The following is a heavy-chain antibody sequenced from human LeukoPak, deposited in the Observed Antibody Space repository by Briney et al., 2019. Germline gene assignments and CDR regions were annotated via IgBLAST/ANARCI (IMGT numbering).Heavy chain of an antibody. CDR3: ARGRYDFWSGYYTFDY. V-gene: IGHV3-21*01. Sequence: GSLRLSCAASGFTFSSYSMNWVRQAPGKGLEWVSSISSSSSYIYYADSVKGRFTISRDNAKNSLYPQMNSLRAEDTAVYYCARGRYDFWSGYYTFDYWGQGTLVTVSS. CDR2: ISSSSSYI. J-gene: IGHJ4*02. CDR1: GFTFSSYS. D-gene: IGHD3-3*01.